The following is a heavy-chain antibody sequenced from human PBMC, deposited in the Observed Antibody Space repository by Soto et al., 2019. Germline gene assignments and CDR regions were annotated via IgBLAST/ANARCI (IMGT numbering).Heavy chain of an antibody. J-gene: IGHJ6*02. CDR3: ASVPAANYYYYGMDV. CDR1: GFTFSSYE. CDR2: ISSSGSTI. V-gene: IGHV3-48*03. D-gene: IGHD2-2*01. Sequence: VQLVESGGGLVQPGGSLRLSCAASGFTFSSYEMNWVRQAPGKGLEWVSYISSSGSTIYYADSVKGRFTISRDNAKNSLYLQMNSLRAEDTAVYYCASVPAANYYYYGMDVWGQGTTVTVSS.